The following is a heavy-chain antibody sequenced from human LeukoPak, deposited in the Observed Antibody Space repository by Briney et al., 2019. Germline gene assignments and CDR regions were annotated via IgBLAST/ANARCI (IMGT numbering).Heavy chain of an antibody. CDR3: ARDSGSYSLWFHKSFHSFDY. J-gene: IGHJ4*02. CDR2: INHSGST. V-gene: IGHV4-34*01. Sequence: PSETLSLTCAVYGGSFSGYYWSWIRQPPGKGLEWIGEINHSGSTNYNPSLKSRVTISVDTSKNQFSLKPSSVTAADTAVYYCARDSGSYSLWFHKSFHSFDYWGQGTLVTVSS. CDR1: GGSFSGYY. D-gene: IGHD1-26*01.